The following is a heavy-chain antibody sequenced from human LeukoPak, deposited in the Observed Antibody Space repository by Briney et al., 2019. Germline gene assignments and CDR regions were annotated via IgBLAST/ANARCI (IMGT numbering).Heavy chain of an antibody. J-gene: IGHJ3*02. CDR2: IKQDGSEK. D-gene: IGHD3-10*01. Sequence: GGSLRLSCAASGFTFSSYAMSWVRRAPGKGLEWVANIKQDGSEKYYVDSVKGRFTISRDNAKNSLYLQMNSLRAEDTAVYYCAREGFGELLYLNAFDIWGQGTMVTVSS. CDR3: AREGFGELLYLNAFDI. CDR1: GFTFSSYA. V-gene: IGHV3-7*01.